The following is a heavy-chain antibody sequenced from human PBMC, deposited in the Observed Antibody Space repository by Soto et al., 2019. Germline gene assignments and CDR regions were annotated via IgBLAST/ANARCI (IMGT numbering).Heavy chain of an antibody. J-gene: IGHJ4*02. CDR3: ARTGTPIYYFDY. D-gene: IGHD1-7*01. Sequence: EVQLVESGGGLVQPGGSLRLSCAASGFTFSSYWMHWVRQAPGKGLVWVSRINSDGSSTSYADSVKGRFTISRDNAKNTLYLQMNSLRAEDAAVYYCARTGTPIYYFDYWGQGTLVTVSS. V-gene: IGHV3-74*01. CDR2: INSDGSST. CDR1: GFTFSSYW.